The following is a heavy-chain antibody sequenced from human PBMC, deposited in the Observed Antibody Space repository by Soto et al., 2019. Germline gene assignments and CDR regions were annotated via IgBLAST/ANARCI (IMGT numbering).Heavy chain of an antibody. V-gene: IGHV4-39*01. CDR2: IYYSGST. J-gene: IGHJ6*02. CDR1: GGSISSSSYY. Sequence: PSETLSLTCTVSGGSISSSSYYWGWIRQPPGKGLEWIGSIYYSGSTYHNPSLKSRVTISVDTSKNQFSLKLSSVTAADTAVYYCARQGASGYYTDYYYGMDVWGQGTTVTVSS. D-gene: IGHD3-3*01. CDR3: ARQGASGYYTDYYYGMDV.